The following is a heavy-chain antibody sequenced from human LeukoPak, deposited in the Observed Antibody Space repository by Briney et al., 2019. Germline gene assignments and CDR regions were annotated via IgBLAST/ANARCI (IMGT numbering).Heavy chain of an antibody. CDR3: ARGRMGYYYGSGSYHIDY. J-gene: IGHJ4*02. Sequence: SETLSLTCAVSGYSISSGYYWGWIRQPPGKGLEWIGEINHSGSTNYNPSLKSRVTISVDTSKYQFSLKLSSVTAADTAVYYCARGRMGYYYGSGSYHIDYWGQGTLVTVSS. D-gene: IGHD3-10*01. CDR1: GYSISSGYY. CDR2: INHSGST. V-gene: IGHV4-38-2*01.